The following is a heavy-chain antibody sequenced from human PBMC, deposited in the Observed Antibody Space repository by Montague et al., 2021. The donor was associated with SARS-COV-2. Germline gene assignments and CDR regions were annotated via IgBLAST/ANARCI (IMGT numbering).Heavy chain of an antibody. D-gene: IGHD3-22*01. J-gene: IGHJ4*02. Sequence: SLRLSCAASGFTFSNAWMSWVRQAPGKGLEWVGRIKSKTDGGTTDYAAPVKGRFTISRDDSKNTLYLQMNSLKTEDTAVYYCTTVGTYYYDSSGYFFFDYWGQGTLVTVSS. V-gene: IGHV3-15*01. CDR1: GFTFSNAW. CDR2: IKSKTDGGTT. CDR3: TTVGTYYYDSSGYFFFDY.